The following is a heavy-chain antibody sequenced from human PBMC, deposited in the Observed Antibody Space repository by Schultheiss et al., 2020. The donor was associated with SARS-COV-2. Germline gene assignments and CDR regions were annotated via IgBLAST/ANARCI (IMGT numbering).Heavy chain of an antibody. J-gene: IGHJ4*02. CDR1: GGSFSGCN. Sequence: SQTLSLTCAVYGGSFSGCNWSWIRQPPGKGLGWIGEISHSGSTNYNPSLKSRVTISVDTSKNQFSLKLSSVTAADTAVYYCARLENGYIDYWGQGTLVTVSS. D-gene: IGHD3-3*01. V-gene: IGHV4-34*01. CDR3: ARLENGYIDY. CDR2: ISHSGST.